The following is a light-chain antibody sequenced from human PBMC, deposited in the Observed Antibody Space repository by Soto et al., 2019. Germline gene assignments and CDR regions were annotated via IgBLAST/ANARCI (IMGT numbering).Light chain of an antibody. J-gene: IGLJ2*01. V-gene: IGLV2-14*02. Sequence: QSVLTQPASVSGSPGQSITFSCTGTSSDVGTYNLVSWYQHHPGKAPKLIIYEVIHRPSGVSDRFSGSKSGDTASLTISGLQADDEAQYYCTSYTRSSALVFGGGTKLTVL. CDR1: SSDVGTYNL. CDR3: TSYTRSSALV. CDR2: EVI.